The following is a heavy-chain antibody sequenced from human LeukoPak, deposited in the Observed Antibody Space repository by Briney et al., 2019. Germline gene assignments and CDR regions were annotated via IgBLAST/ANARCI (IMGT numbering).Heavy chain of an antibody. D-gene: IGHD3-16*01. J-gene: IGHJ5*02. CDR1: GGSISSGDYY. CDR2: IYHSGST. Sequence: PSQTLSLTCTVSGGSISSGDYYWSWIRQPPGTGLEWIGYIYHSGSTYYNPSLKSRVTISVDTSKNQFSLKLSSVTAADKAVYYCARIYERPDNWFDPWGQGTLVTVSS. CDR3: ARIYERPDNWFDP. V-gene: IGHV4-30-4*08.